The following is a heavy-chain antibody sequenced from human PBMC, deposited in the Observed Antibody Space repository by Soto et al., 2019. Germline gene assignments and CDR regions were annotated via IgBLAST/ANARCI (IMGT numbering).Heavy chain of an antibody. D-gene: IGHD4-17*01. CDR1: GFTFSSYA. J-gene: IGHJ4*02. CDR2: ISGSGGST. CDR3: AKETVSTVTTSNFDY. Sequence: EVQLLESGGGLVQPGGSLRLSCAASGFTFSSYAMSWVRQAPGKGLEWVSAISGSGGSTYYADSVKGRFTISRDNSKNTLYLQINSLRAADTDVYYCAKETVSTVTTSNFDYWGQGTLVTVSS. V-gene: IGHV3-23*01.